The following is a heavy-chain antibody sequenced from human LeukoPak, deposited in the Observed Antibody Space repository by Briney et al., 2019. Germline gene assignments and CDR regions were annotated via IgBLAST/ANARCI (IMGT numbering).Heavy chain of an antibody. CDR1: GFTFSSYA. Sequence: GGSLRLSCAASGFTFSSYAMSWVRQAPGKGLEWVSAISAGGGSTYYADSVKGRFTISRDNSKNTLYLQMNSLRAEDTAVYYCAKAHMITGTLHFDYWGQGTLVTVSS. D-gene: IGHD1-20*01. V-gene: IGHV3-23*01. J-gene: IGHJ4*02. CDR2: ISAGGGST. CDR3: AKAHMITGTLHFDY.